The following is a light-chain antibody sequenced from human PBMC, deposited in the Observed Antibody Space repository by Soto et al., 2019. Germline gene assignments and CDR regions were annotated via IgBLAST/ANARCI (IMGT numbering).Light chain of an antibody. CDR3: QKYNPAPFT. CDR2: AAS. CDR1: QSIANY. Sequence: DIQMTQSPSSLSASVGDRVTITCRASQSIANYLAWYQQKPGKVPKLLIYAASILKSGVPSRFSGSQYGTDFTLTISSLQPEDVATYYCQKYNPAPFTFGPGTKVDVK. J-gene: IGKJ3*01. V-gene: IGKV1-27*01.